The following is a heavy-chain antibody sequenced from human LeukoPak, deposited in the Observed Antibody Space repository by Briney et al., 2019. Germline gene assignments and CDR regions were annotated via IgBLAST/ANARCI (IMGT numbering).Heavy chain of an antibody. Sequence: SETLSLTCAVYGGSFSGYYWSWIRQPPGKGLEWIGSIYYSGSTYYNPSLKSRVTISVDTSKNQLSLKLSSVTAADTAVYYCARVSGGMDVWGQGTTVTVSS. CDR1: GGSFSGYY. CDR2: IYYSGST. V-gene: IGHV4-34*01. CDR3: ARVSGGMDV. J-gene: IGHJ6*02.